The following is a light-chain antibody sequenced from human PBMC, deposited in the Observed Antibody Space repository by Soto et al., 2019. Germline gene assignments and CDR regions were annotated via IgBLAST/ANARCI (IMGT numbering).Light chain of an antibody. CDR2: EDS. V-gene: IGLV2-23*01. CDR3: CSYAGISSYV. CDR1: SSDFGSYNL. J-gene: IGLJ1*01. Sequence: QSVLTQPASVSGSPGQSITISCTGTSSDFGSYNLVSWYQQHPGKAPKLMIYEDSKRPSGVSNRFSGSKSGNTASLTISGLQADDDADYYCCSYAGISSYVFVTGTKVTVL.